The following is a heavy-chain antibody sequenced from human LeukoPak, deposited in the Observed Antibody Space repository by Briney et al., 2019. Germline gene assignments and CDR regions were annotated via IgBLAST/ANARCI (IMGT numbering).Heavy chain of an antibody. CDR3: ARGKEPVAGSLSHFDY. V-gene: IGHV3-21*01. CDR2: ISSRSSYI. Sequence: TGGSLRLSCAASGFSFITYSMSWVRQAPGKGLEWVSSISSRSSYIDYADSLKGRFTISRDNAKNSLYLQMNSLRAEDTAVYYCARGKEPVAGSLSHFDYWGQGTLVTVSS. D-gene: IGHD6-19*01. CDR1: GFSFITYS. J-gene: IGHJ4*02.